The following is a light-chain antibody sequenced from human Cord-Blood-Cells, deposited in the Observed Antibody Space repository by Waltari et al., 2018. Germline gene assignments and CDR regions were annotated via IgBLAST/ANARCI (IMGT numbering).Light chain of an antibody. V-gene: IGLV2-14*01. J-gene: IGLJ2*01. CDR2: AVS. Sequence: QSALTQPASVSGSPGQSITISCTGTSSDVGGYNYVSWYQQHPGKAPKLMIYAVSKRPSGVSHRFSGSKAGNTASLTISGLQAGDEADYYCSSYTSSSTLVFGGGTKLTVL. CDR3: SSYTSSSTLV. CDR1: SSDVGGYNY.